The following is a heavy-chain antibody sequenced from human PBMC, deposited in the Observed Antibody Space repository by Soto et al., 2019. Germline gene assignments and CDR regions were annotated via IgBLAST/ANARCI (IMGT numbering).Heavy chain of an antibody. CDR1: GGSVSIGSYY. V-gene: IGHV4-61*01. Sequence: QVQLQESGPGLVRPSETLSLTCTVSGGSVSIGSYYWSWIRQSPGKGLEWIDYIDYSGSTRNNPAFESRVTISVDTSKNQFSLKLNSLTAADTAVYFCARVRQLAHDSWGQGTLVTVSS. CDR2: IDYSGST. CDR3: ARVRQLAHDS. D-gene: IGHD6-6*01. J-gene: IGHJ5*01.